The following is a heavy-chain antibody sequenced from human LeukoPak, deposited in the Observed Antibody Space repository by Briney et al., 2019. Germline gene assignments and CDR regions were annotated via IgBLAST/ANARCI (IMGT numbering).Heavy chain of an antibody. V-gene: IGHV5-51*01. J-gene: IGHJ5*02. CDR3: ASHGPSSGGVTSRTSFAP. CDR2: IYPGDSHT. D-gene: IGHD1-26*01. CDR1: GYSFTSYW. Sequence: GESLKISFKGSGYSFTSYWIGWVRQMPGKGLEWMGIIYPGDSHTIYSPFFQGQVTNSAAKSISTGYLQWSSLKASVTTTYYGASHGPSSGGVTSRTSFAPWGEGALLTVSS.